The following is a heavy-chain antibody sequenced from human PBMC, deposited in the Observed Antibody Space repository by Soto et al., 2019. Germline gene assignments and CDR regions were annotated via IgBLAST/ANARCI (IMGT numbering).Heavy chain of an antibody. CDR1: GFTFSSYA. CDR3: AKSDLYYYYGMDV. CDR2: ISYDGSNK. Sequence: QVQLVESGGGVVQPGTSLRLSCVASGFTFSSYAMYWVRQAPGKGLEWVAVISYDGSNKFYADPVKGRFTISRDNSKNTLYLQMNSLRPEDTAVYYCAKSDLYYYYGMDVWGQGTTVTVSS. V-gene: IGHV3-30*18. J-gene: IGHJ6*02.